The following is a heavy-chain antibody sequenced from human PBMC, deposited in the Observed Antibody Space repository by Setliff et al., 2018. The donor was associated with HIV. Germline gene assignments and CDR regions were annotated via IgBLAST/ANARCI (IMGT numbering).Heavy chain of an antibody. V-gene: IGHV3-48*04. CDR1: GFSLSSYS. J-gene: IGHJ3*01. Sequence: GESLRLSCTASGFSLSSYSMNWVRQAPGKGLEWVSYISSSSSTIYYADSVKGRFTISRDNAKNSLYLHMSSLRAEDTAVYYCARVLSIAAAGAHWGQGTMVTVSS. D-gene: IGHD6-13*01. CDR2: ISSSSSTI. CDR3: ARVLSIAAAGAH.